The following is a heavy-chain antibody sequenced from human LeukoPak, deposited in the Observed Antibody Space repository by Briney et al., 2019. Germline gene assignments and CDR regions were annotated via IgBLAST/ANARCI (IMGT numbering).Heavy chain of an antibody. J-gene: IGHJ6*02. CDR2: IIPIFGTA. CDR3: ARVGLELYTDYYYGMDV. CDR1: GGTFSSYA. Sequence: GASVKVSCKASGGTFSSYAISWVRQAPGQGLEWMGGIIPIFGTANYAQKLQGRVTITADESTSTAYMELSSLRSEDTAVYYCARVGLELYTDYYYGMDVWGQGTTVTVSS. D-gene: IGHD1-26*01. V-gene: IGHV1-69*13.